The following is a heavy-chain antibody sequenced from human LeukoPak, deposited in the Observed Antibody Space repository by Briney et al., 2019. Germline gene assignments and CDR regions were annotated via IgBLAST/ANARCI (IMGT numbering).Heavy chain of an antibody. Sequence: PSETLSLTCTVSGGSIGISYWAWIRQPPGKGLEWIAYIHYSGTTSYNPSLKSRVTISVDTSKNQFSLKLSSVTAADTAVYYCARGPFGYSNPGWGQGTLVTVSS. J-gene: IGHJ4*02. CDR1: GGSIGISY. CDR2: IHYSGTT. CDR3: ARGPFGYSNPG. D-gene: IGHD4-11*01. V-gene: IGHV4-59*08.